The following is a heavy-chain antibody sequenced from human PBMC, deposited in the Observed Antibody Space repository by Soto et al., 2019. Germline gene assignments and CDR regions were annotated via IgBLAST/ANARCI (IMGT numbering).Heavy chain of an antibody. CDR2: MYHSGST. Sequence: SETLSLTCAVSGGSISSGGYSWSWIRQPPGKGLEWIGYMYHSGSTYYNPSLKSRVTISIDTSTKQFFLKLSSVTAADTAVYYCVRQGFGRLHGLVDVWCQGTTVTVSS. CDR3: VRQGFGRLHGLVDV. CDR1: GGSISSGGYS. D-gene: IGHD3-10*01. V-gene: IGHV4-30-2*01. J-gene: IGHJ6*02.